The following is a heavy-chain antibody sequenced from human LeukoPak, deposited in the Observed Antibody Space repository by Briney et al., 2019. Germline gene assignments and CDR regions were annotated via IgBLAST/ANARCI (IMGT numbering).Heavy chain of an antibody. Sequence: PGGSLRLSCAASGFTFSSYGMHWVRQAPGKGLEWVAVISYDGSNKYYADSVKGRFTISRDNSKEALYLQMNSLRVEDTAVYYCARGSYDILTGLDAFDIWGQGTMVTVSS. CDR1: GFTFSSYG. J-gene: IGHJ3*02. CDR2: ISYDGSNK. CDR3: ARGSYDILTGLDAFDI. V-gene: IGHV3-30*03. D-gene: IGHD3-9*01.